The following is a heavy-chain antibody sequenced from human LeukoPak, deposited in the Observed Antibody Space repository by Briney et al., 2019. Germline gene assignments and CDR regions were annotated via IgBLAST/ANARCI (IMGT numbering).Heavy chain of an antibody. CDR3: ARDRYSTSLDAFDL. J-gene: IGHJ3*01. D-gene: IGHD6-13*01. CDR2: ISSSSSYI. V-gene: IGHV3-21*01. Sequence: GGSLRLSCAASGFTVSSNYMTWVRQAPGKGLEWVSSISSSSSYIYYADSVKGRFTISRDNARNSLYLQMNSLRAEDTAVYYCARDRYSTSLDAFDLWGQGTMVTVSS. CDR1: GFTVSSNY.